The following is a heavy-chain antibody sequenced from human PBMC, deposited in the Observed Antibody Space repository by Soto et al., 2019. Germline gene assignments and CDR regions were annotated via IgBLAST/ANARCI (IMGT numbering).Heavy chain of an antibody. CDR1: GCSISSGDYY. Sequence: SETLSLTCTVSGCSISSGDYYWSWIRQPPGKGLEWIGYIYHSGSTYYNPSLKSRVTISVDRSKNQFSLKLSSVTAADTAVYYCARGQVVAAQHWGQGTLVTVSS. D-gene: IGHD2-15*01. V-gene: IGHV4-30-2*01. J-gene: IGHJ4*02. CDR2: IYHSGST. CDR3: ARGQVVAAQH.